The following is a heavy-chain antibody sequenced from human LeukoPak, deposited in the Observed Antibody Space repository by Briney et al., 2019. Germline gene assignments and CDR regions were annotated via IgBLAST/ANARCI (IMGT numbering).Heavy chain of an antibody. Sequence: GGSLRLSCAASGXTFSSYWMSWVRQAPGKGLEWVTNINQDGGEKYYVDSVKGRFTISRDNAKNSLYLQMNSLRAEDTAVYYCARDGYYYDSSGYYYYFDYWGQGTLVTVSS. J-gene: IGHJ4*02. V-gene: IGHV3-7*05. CDR1: GXTFSSYW. D-gene: IGHD3-22*01. CDR3: ARDGYYYDSSGYYYYFDY. CDR2: INQDGGEK.